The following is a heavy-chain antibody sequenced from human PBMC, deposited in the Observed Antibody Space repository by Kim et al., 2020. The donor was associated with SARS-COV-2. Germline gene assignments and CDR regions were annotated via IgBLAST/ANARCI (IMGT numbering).Heavy chain of an antibody. CDR1: GYSFTSYW. Sequence: GESLKISCKGSGYSFTSYWIGWVRQMPGKGLEWMGIIYPGDSDTRYSPSFQGQVTISADKSISTAYLQWSSLKASDTAMYYCARLKGFGELLSTGRGWFDPWGQGTLVTVSS. V-gene: IGHV5-51*01. CDR2: IYPGDSDT. CDR3: ARLKGFGELLSTGRGWFDP. D-gene: IGHD3-10*01. J-gene: IGHJ5*02.